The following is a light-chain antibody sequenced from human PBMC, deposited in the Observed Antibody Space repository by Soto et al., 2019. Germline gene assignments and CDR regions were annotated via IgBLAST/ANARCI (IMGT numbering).Light chain of an antibody. J-gene: IGLJ1*01. CDR1: SSDVGSYNL. CDR2: EVS. CDR3: CSYAGSSTYV. Sequence: QSVLTQPASGSGSPGQSITISCTGTSSDVGSYNLVSWYQQHPGKAPKVMIYEVSKRPSGVPNRLSGSKSGNTASLTISGLQAEDEADYYCCSYAGSSTYVFGTGTKVTVL. V-gene: IGLV2-23*02.